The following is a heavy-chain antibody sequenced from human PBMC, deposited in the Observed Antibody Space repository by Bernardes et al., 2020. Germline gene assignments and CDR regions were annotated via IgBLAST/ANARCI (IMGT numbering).Heavy chain of an antibody. CDR2: IYYSGST. J-gene: IGHJ6*03. V-gene: IGHV4-39*01. CDR1: GGSISSSSYY. CDR3: ARQPYYYDSSGYHYYYYYYMDV. Sequence: SETLSLTCTVSGGSISSSSYYWGWIRQPPGKGLEWIGSIYYSGSTYYNPSLKSRVTISVDTSKNQFSLKLSSVTAADTAVYYCARQPYYYDSSGYHYYYYYYMDVWGKGTTVTVSS. D-gene: IGHD3-22*01.